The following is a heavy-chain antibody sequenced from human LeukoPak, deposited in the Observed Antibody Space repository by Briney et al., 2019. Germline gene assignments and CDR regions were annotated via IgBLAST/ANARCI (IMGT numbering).Heavy chain of an antibody. J-gene: IGHJ4*02. V-gene: IGHV4-59*12. CDR3: ASGAADGYNFGFDY. Sequence: SETLSLTCTVSGASLNDYYWSWIRQPPGKALEWIGFIHSSGSANSNPSLTSRVTISIDTSKNQFSLNLRSLTATDTAVYFCASGAADGYNFGFDYWGQGTLAAVSS. D-gene: IGHD5-24*01. CDR2: IHSSGSA. CDR1: GASLNDYY.